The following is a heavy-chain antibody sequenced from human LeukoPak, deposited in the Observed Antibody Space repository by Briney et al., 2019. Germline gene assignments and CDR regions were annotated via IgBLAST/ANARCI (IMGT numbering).Heavy chain of an antibody. V-gene: IGHV1-2*02. D-gene: IGHD3-3*01. CDR1: GYTFTGYY. Sequence: ASVKVSCKASGYTFTGYYMHWVRQAPGQGLEWMGWINPNSGGTNYAQKFQGRVTMTRDTSISTAYMELSRLRSDDTAVYYCVRDPSRYDFWSGYYGYMDVWGKGTTVTVSS. CDR3: VRDPSRYDFWSGYYGYMDV. CDR2: INPNSGGT. J-gene: IGHJ6*03.